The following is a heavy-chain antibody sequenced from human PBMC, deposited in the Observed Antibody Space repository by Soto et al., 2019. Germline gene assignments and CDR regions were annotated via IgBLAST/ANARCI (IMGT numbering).Heavy chain of an antibody. D-gene: IGHD3-10*01. CDR2: IKEDGSVK. J-gene: IGHJ3*02. CDR1: GFSLRSDW. Sequence: EVQLVESGGGLVLPGGSLRLSCAAIGFSLRSDWMAWVRQIPGKGLEFVANIKEDGSVKNYVDSVKGRFSISRDNDKNSLYLQMNSLRAEDTAVYYCGTDRWGGAFDMWGQGTTVTVSS. CDR3: GTDRWGGAFDM. V-gene: IGHV3-7*01.